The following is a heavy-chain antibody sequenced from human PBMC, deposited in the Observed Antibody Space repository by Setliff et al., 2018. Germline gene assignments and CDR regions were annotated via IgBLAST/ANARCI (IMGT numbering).Heavy chain of an antibody. CDR3: VRGQGPRTVVAIPFDH. J-gene: IGHJ4*02. Sequence: ASVKVSCKTSGYTFTDYGISWVRQAPGQRLEWVGWIRASNDETDYAQKFRGRVTMTTDTSTSTAYMEMRSLTSDDTAVYYCVRGQGPRTVVAIPFDHWGQGTLVTVSS. V-gene: IGHV1-18*01. CDR2: IRASNDET. CDR1: GYTFTDYG. D-gene: IGHD3-22*01.